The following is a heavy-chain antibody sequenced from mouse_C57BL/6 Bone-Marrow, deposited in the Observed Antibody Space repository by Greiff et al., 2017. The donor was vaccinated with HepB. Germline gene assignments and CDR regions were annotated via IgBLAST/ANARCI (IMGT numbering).Heavy chain of an antibody. CDR1: GYTFTNYW. CDR3: ARVYGSKREYFDV. CDR2: IYPGGGYT. J-gene: IGHJ1*03. D-gene: IGHD1-1*01. V-gene: IGHV1-63*01. Sequence: QVQLQQSGAELVRPGTSVTMSCKASGYTFTNYWIGWAKQRPGHGLEWIGDIYPGGGYTNYNEKFKGKATLTADKSSSTAYMQCSSQTSEDSDIYYCARVYGSKREYFDVWGTGTTVTVSS.